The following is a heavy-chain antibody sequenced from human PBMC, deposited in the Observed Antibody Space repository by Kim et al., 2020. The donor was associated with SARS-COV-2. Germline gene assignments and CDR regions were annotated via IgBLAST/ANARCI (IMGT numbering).Heavy chain of an antibody. V-gene: IGHV3-11*06. Sequence: GGSLRLSCAASGFTFSDYYMSWIRQAPGKGLEWVSYISSSSSYTNYADSVKGRFTISRDNAKNSLYLQMNSLRAEDTAVYYCARGGDYGLEDYYYGMDVWGQGTTVTVSS. D-gene: IGHD4-17*01. J-gene: IGHJ6*02. CDR3: ARGGDYGLEDYYYGMDV. CDR1: GFTFSDYY. CDR2: ISSSSSYT.